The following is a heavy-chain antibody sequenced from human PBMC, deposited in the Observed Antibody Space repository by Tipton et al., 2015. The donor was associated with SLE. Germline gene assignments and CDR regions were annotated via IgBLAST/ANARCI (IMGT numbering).Heavy chain of an antibody. CDR3: ARDYGAPTED. Sequence: SLRLSCATSGFTFSADWMHWVRPAPGKGLLWVSRINTDGIITSYADFVKGRFTISRDNAKNTPYLQLNSLRVEDTAVYYCARDYGAPTEDWGRGTLVTVSS. J-gene: IGHJ4*02. V-gene: IGHV3-74*01. D-gene: IGHD1-26*01. CDR2: INTDGIIT. CDR1: GFTFSADW.